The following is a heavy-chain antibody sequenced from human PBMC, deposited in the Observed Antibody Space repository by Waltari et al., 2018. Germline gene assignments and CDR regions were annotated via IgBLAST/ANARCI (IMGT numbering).Heavy chain of an antibody. J-gene: IGHJ6*02. CDR2: IKQDGSEK. Sequence: EVQLVESGGGLVQPGGSLRLSCAASGFTFSSYWMSWVRQAPGQGLARVANIKQDGSEKYYVDSVKGRFTISRDNAKNSLYLQMNSLRAEDTAVYYCARAEYSGYDFGEGDYYYYGMDVWGQGTTVTVSS. CDR1: GFTFSSYW. D-gene: IGHD5-12*01. CDR3: ARAEYSGYDFGEGDYYYYGMDV. V-gene: IGHV3-7*01.